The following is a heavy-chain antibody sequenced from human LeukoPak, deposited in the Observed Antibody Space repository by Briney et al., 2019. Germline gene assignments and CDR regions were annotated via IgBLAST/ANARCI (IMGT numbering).Heavy chain of an antibody. CDR1: GASISNYY. V-gene: IGHV4-4*07. J-gene: IGHJ4*02. D-gene: IGHD5-18*01. Sequence: PSETLSLTCTVSGASISNYYWIWIRQPAGKGLEWIGLIYTGGNTNYNPSLKSRVTMSVDTSKNQFSLKLSPVTAADTAVYYCARVRGITSMAYFDYWGQGTLVTVSS. CDR3: ARVRGITSMAYFDY. CDR2: IYTGGNT.